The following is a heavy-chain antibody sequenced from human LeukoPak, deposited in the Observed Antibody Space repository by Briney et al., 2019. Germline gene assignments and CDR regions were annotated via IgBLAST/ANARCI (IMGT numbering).Heavy chain of an antibody. J-gene: IGHJ4*02. CDR1: GFPFGDHA. CDR3: AKDEWFIYRADFILVY. V-gene: IGHV3-43*02. Sequence: GGSLRLSCAASGFPFGDHAMHWVRQAPGKGLKWVSLISGDGGDTYYADSVKGRFTISRDNSKNSLYLQMNSLRAEDSALYYCAKDEWFIYRADFILVYWGQGTLVTVSS. D-gene: IGHD3-3*01. CDR2: ISGDGGDT.